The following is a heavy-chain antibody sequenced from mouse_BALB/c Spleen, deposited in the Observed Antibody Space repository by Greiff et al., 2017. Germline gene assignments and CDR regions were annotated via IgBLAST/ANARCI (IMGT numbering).Heavy chain of an antibody. V-gene: IGHV5-9*03. CDR2: ISSGGGNT. J-gene: IGHJ2*01. Sequence: EVKLMESGGGLVKPGGSLKLSCAASGFTFSSYTMSWVRQTPEKRLEWVATISSGGGNTYYPDSVKGRFTISRDNAKNNLYLQMSSLRSEDTALYYCARSYDYEFDYWGQGTTLTVSS. D-gene: IGHD2-4*01. CDR1: GFTFSSYT. CDR3: ARSYDYEFDY.